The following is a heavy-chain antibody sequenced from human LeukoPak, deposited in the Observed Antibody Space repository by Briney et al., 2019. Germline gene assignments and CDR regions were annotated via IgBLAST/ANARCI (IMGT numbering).Heavy chain of an antibody. CDR1: GFTFNSEA. V-gene: IGHV3-23*01. CDR2: ISRSDGNT. Sequence: GGSLRLFCTVSGFTFNSEAMGWVRQPRGGGVEWVSSISRSDGNTYYAQCMKGRFTLHRDNSKRTVSLQMNNLGVGDASVYYCTKVRSGSSNWALRVFDYWGQGALVTVSS. J-gene: IGHJ4*02. D-gene: IGHD6-13*01. CDR3: TKVRSGSSNWALRVFDY.